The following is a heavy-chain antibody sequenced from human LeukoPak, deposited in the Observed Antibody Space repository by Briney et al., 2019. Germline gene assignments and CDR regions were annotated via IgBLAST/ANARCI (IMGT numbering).Heavy chain of an antibody. Sequence: GGSLRLSCAASGFTFSSYGMHWVRQAPGKGLEWVAVISYDGSNKYYADSVKGRFTISRDNSKNTLYLQMNSLRAEDTAVYYCARDGGSGRDYYGMDVWGQGTTVTVSS. CDR3: ARDGGSGRDYYGMDV. CDR2: ISYDGSNK. D-gene: IGHD3-10*01. J-gene: IGHJ6*02. V-gene: IGHV3-30*03. CDR1: GFTFSSYG.